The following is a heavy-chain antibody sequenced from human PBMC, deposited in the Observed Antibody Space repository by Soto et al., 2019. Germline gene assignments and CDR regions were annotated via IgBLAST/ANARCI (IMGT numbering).Heavy chain of an antibody. J-gene: IGHJ4*02. CDR3: AAQATGYFVPFDF. CDR2: ISASGDTT. V-gene: IGHV3-23*01. CDR1: GFSFSTCA. D-gene: IGHD3-22*01. Sequence: EVQLLESGGGLVQPGGSLRLSCAASGFSFSTCAVSWVRQAPGKGLEWVSSISASGDTTHYAESVRGRFTISRDNSRNTLHLQMSGLTAEDTAIYSCAAQATGYFVPFDFWGRGTLVTVSS.